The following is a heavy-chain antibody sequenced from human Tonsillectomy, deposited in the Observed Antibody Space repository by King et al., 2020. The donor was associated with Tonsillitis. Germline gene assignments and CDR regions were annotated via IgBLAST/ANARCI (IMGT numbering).Heavy chain of an antibody. CDR1: GFTFSGYW. J-gene: IGHJ4*02. V-gene: IGHV3-74*01. CDR3: AKNWGLWF. CDR2: INSDGDST. Sequence: VQLVESGGGLVQPGGSLRLSCAASGFTFSGYWMHWVRHAPGEGLVWVSRINSDGDSTDYADSVKGPFTISRDNAKDTLFLQMNSLRAEDTAVYYCAKNWGLWFGGQGTLVTVSS. D-gene: IGHD3-10*01.